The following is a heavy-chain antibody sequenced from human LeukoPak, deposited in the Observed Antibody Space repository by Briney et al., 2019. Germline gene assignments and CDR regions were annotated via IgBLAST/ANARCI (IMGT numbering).Heavy chain of an antibody. D-gene: IGHD2-2*01. CDR3: AREDCSSTSCNDAFDI. CDR2: INPNSGGT. Sequence: KPGASVKVSCKASGYTLTGYYMHWVRQAPGQGLEWMGWINPNSGGTNYAQKFQGRVTMTRDTSISTAYMELSRLRSDDTAVYYCAREDCSSTSCNDAFDIWGQGTLVTVSS. V-gene: IGHV1-2*02. J-gene: IGHJ3*02. CDR1: GYTLTGYY.